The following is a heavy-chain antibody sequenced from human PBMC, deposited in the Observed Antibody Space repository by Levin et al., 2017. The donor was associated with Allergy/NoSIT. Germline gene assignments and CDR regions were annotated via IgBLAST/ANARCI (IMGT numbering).Heavy chain of an antibody. CDR1: GFTFDDYG. CDR3: ARDKGIAVAGGFDY. Sequence: GESLKISCAASGFTFDDYGMNWVRQAPGKGLAWVSGINWKGGRTGYADSVKGRFTISRDNAKNSLYLQMNSLRAEDTALYYCARDKGIAVAGGFDYWGQGTLVTVSS. CDR2: INWKGGRT. J-gene: IGHJ4*02. D-gene: IGHD6-19*01. V-gene: IGHV3-20*04.